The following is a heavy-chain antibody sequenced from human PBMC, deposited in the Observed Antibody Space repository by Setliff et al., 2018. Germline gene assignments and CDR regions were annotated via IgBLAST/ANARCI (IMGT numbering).Heavy chain of an antibody. CDR2: INPSGGST. D-gene: IGHD5-12*01. CDR3: ARVQLEEMATIFLDY. Sequence: ASVKVSCKASGYTFISYYMHWVRQAPGQGLEWMGIINPSGGSTSYAQKFQGRVTMTRDTSTSTVYMELSSLRSEDTAVYYCARVQLEEMATIFLDYWGQGTLVTVSS. J-gene: IGHJ4*02. V-gene: IGHV1-46*01. CDR1: GYTFISYY.